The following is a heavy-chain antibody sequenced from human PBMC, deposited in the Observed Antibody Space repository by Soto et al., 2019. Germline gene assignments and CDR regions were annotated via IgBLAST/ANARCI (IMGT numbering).Heavy chain of an antibody. D-gene: IGHD2-2*01. V-gene: IGHV1-69*01. CDR2: IIPIFGTA. Sequence: QVQLVQSGAEVKKPGSSVKVSCKASGGTFSSYAISWVRQAPGQGLEWMGGIIPIFGTANYAQKFQGRVTITADESTSTAYMELSSLRSEDTAVYYSARAGYCSSTSCYRYGMDVWGQGTTVTVSS. CDR3: ARAGYCSSTSCYRYGMDV. J-gene: IGHJ6*02. CDR1: GGTFSSYA.